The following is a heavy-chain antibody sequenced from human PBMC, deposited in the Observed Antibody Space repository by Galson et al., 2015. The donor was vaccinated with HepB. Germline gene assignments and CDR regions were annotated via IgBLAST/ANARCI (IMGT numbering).Heavy chain of an antibody. J-gene: IGHJ4*02. V-gene: IGHV3-15*01. Sequence: SLRLSCAASEFTVSHTWMSWVRQAPGKGLEWVGRIKGKGDGGTTEYAAPVNGRFIISRDESKNTLCLQMYSLKSEDTAVYFCVARPFWGQGTLATVSS. CDR1: EFTVSHTW. CDR3: VARPF. CDR2: IKGKGDGGTT.